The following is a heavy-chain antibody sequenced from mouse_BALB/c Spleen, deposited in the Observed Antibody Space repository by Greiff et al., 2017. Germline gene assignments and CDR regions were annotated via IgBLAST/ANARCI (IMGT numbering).Heavy chain of an antibody. CDR1: GFAFSSYD. Sequence: EVHLVESGGGLVKPGGSLKLSCAASGFAFSSYDMSWVRQTPEKRLEWVAYISSGGGSTYYPDTVKGRFTISRDNAKNTLYLQMSSLKSEDTAMYYCARSLPPLYGYAYFDYWGQGTTLTVSS. V-gene: IGHV5-12-1*01. J-gene: IGHJ2*01. D-gene: IGHD2-2*01. CDR3: ARSLPPLYGYAYFDY. CDR2: ISSGGGST.